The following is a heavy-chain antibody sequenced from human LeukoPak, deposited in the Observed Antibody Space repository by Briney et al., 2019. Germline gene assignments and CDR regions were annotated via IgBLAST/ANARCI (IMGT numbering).Heavy chain of an antibody. J-gene: IGHJ4*02. CDR1: GFTFSSYA. V-gene: IGHV3-30-3*01. CDR3: AKDPIAVAGNPHDY. Sequence: GGSLRLSCAASGFTFSSYAMHWVRQAPGKGLEWMAVISHDENNKYYADSVKGRFTISRDNSKNTLYLQMNSLRAEDTAVYYCAKDPIAVAGNPHDYWGQGTLVTVSS. CDR2: ISHDENNK. D-gene: IGHD6-19*01.